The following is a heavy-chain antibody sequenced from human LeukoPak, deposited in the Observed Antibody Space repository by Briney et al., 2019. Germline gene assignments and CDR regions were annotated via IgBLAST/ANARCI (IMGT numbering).Heavy chain of an antibody. D-gene: IGHD6-13*01. CDR1: GFTVSSNY. V-gene: IGHV3-66*01. Sequence: PGGSLRLSCAASGFTVSSNYMSWVRQAPGKGLEWVSIIYSGGTTYYADSVKGRFTISRDNSKNTLYLQMNSLRAEDTAVYYCAKKIAAGTLSFDYWGQGTLVTVSS. CDR2: IYSGGTT. CDR3: AKKIAAGTLSFDY. J-gene: IGHJ4*02.